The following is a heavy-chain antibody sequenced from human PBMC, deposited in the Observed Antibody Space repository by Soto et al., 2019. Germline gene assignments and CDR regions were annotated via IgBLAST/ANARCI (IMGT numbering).Heavy chain of an antibody. J-gene: IGHJ4*02. V-gene: IGHV1-24*01. CDR2: LDAEDGET. CDR3: ATLPRTIERTPAAIWSFDY. D-gene: IGHD2-2*01. Sequence: ASXKVSCQVSRYSLIDLSIHWVRQAPGKGLEWMGGLDAEDGETIYAQKLQGRGTMTEDTSTDTAYMELSSLTSEDTAMYYCATLPRTIERTPAAIWSFDYWGQGTLVTVSS. CDR1: RYSLIDLS.